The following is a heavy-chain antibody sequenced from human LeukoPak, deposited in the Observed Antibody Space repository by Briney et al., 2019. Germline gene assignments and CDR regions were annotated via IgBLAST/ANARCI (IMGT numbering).Heavy chain of an antibody. CDR1: AYTFTGYF. D-gene: IGHD3-22*01. Sequence: ASVKVSCKDSAYTFTGYFMHWVRQAPGQGLEWMGWINPNSGGTNYAQNFQGRVTMTRDTSISTAYMELSRLRSDDTAVYYCARVNNYYDSSGYLYYFDYWGQGTLVTVSS. V-gene: IGHV1-2*02. CDR2: INPNSGGT. CDR3: ARVNNYYDSSGYLYYFDY. J-gene: IGHJ4*02.